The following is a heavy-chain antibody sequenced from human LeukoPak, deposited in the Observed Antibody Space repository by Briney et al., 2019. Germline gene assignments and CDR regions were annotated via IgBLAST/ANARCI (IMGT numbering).Heavy chain of an antibody. Sequence: PGGSLRLSCAASGFTFTTYSMSWVRQAPGKGLEWVAVISYDGSNKYYADSVKGRFTISRDNSKNTLYLQMNSLRAEDTAVYYCANDYYDSSGSSLLDYWGQGTLVTVSS. CDR3: ANDYYDSSGSSLLDY. CDR2: ISYDGSNK. V-gene: IGHV3-30*18. J-gene: IGHJ4*02. D-gene: IGHD3-22*01. CDR1: GFTFTTYS.